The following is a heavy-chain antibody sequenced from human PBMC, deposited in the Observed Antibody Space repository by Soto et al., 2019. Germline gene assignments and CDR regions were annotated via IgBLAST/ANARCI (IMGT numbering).Heavy chain of an antibody. CDR2: ITYSGST. J-gene: IGHJ4*02. CDR1: GGPISSRDHQ. Sequence: TLSLTCTVSGGPISSRDHQWNWIRQPPGKGLEWIGHITYSGSTYSKPSLNGRITISVDTSKNQIFLRLRSVTAADTAVYYCARGVWFGELALDFWGQGTLVTVSS. D-gene: IGHD3-10*01. CDR3: ARGVWFGELALDF. V-gene: IGHV4-30-4*01.